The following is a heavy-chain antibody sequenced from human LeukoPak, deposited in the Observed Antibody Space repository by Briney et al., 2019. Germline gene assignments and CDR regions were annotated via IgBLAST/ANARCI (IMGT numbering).Heavy chain of an antibody. V-gene: IGHV4-31*03. J-gene: IGHJ3*02. CDR3: ARDRGYSYGCDAFDI. Sequence: SETLSLTCTVSGGSISRGGYYWSRIRQHPGKGLEYIGYIYYSGSIYYNPSLKSRVTISLDPSKNQFSLKLSSVTAADTAVYYCARDRGYSYGCDAFDIWGQGTMVTVSS. CDR1: GGSISRGGYY. D-gene: IGHD5-18*01. CDR2: IYYSGSI.